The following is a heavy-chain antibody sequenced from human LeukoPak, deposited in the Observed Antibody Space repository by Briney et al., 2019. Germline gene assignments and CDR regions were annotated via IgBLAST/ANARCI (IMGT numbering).Heavy chain of an antibody. Sequence: ASVKVSCKASGGTFSSYAISWVRQAPGQGLEWMGRIIPIFGTANYAQKFQGRVTITTDESTSTAYMELSSLRSEDTAVYYCARGNSSSWYTGDYFDYWGQGTLVTVSS. CDR3: ARGNSSSWYTGDYFDY. J-gene: IGHJ4*02. V-gene: IGHV1-69*05. D-gene: IGHD6-13*01. CDR1: GGTFSSYA. CDR2: IIPIFGTA.